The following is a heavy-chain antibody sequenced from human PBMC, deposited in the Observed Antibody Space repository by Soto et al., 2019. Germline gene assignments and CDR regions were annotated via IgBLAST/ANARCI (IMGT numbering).Heavy chain of an antibody. V-gene: IGHV1-8*01. CDR2: MNPSGSNT. D-gene: IGHD1-26*01. CDR1: GLAFPIDD. CDR3: ARYRTKVPVGFDV. Sequence: KHQEASVKVSCKASGLAFPIDDIIWVRQTIGQGLEFMGWMNPSGSNTGYAQKFQGRATFTWNTPTSTAYMDLSGLRSEDTAVYYCARYRTKVPVGFDVWGQGTMVTVSS. J-gene: IGHJ3*01.